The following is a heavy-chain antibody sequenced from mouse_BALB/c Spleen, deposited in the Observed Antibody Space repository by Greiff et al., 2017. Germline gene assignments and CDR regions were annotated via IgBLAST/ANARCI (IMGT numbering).Heavy chain of an antibody. CDR1: GFTFSSYT. CDR3: ARQITTAGFAY. J-gene: IGHJ3*01. V-gene: IGHV5-12-2*01. Sequence: EVNLVESGGGLVQPGGSLKLSCAASGFTFSSYTMSWVRQTPEKRLEWVAYISNGGGSTYYPDTVKGRFTISRDNAKNTLYLQMSSLKSEDTAMYYCARQITTAGFAYWGQGTLVTVSA. D-gene: IGHD1-2*01. CDR2: ISNGGGST.